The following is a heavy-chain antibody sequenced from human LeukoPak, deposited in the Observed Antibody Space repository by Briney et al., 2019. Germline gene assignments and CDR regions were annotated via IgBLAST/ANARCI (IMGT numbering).Heavy chain of an antibody. CDR2: ISYSGST. V-gene: IGHV4-59*01. Sequence: PSETLSLTCTVSGGSISSYYWSWIRQPPGKGLEWIGYISYSGSTNFNPSLKSRVTISVDTSKNQFSLKLSSVTAADTAVYYCASEGTAGTNLNWFDPWGQGTLVTVSS. J-gene: IGHJ5*02. CDR3: ASEGTAGTNLNWFDP. CDR1: GGSISSYY. D-gene: IGHD1-7*01.